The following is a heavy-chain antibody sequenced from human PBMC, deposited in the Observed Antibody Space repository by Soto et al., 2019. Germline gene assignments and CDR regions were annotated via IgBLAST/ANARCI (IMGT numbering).Heavy chain of an antibody. J-gene: IGHJ3*02. Sequence: QVQLVESGGGVVQPGRSLRLSCAASGFTFSSYGMHWVRQAPGKGLEWVAVISYDGSNKYYADSVKGRFTISRDNSKNTLYLQMNSLRAEDTAVYYCAKLPYIAVATSDAFDIWGQGTMVTVSS. CDR3: AKLPYIAVATSDAFDI. D-gene: IGHD6-19*01. CDR1: GFTFSSYG. V-gene: IGHV3-30*18. CDR2: ISYDGSNK.